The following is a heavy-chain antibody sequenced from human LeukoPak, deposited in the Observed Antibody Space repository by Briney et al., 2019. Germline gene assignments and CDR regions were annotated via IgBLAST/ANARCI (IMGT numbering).Heavy chain of an antibody. CDR3: ARSANYDFWSGYYTGCYMDV. V-gene: IGHV4-4*07. J-gene: IGHJ6*03. Sequence: SETLSLTCTVSGGSISSYYWNWIRQPAGKGLEWIGRIYTSGSTNYNPSLKSRVTMSVDTSKNQFSLKLSSVTAADTAVYYCARSANYDFWSGYYTGCYMDVWGKGTTVTVSS. CDR1: GGSISSYY. CDR2: IYTSGST. D-gene: IGHD3-3*01.